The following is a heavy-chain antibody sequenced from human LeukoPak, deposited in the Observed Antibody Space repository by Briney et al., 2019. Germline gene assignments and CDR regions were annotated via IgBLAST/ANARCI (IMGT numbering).Heavy chain of an antibody. V-gene: IGHV1-2*02. D-gene: IGHD3-9*01. Sequence: ASVKVSCKTSGYTFTDYYIHWVRQAPGQGPEWMGWINPNSGGTNYAQNLQGRVTMTRDTSISTAYMELSSLGSEDTAVYYCAREGPYDILTGRRIYFDYWGQGTLVTVSS. CDR2: INPNSGGT. J-gene: IGHJ4*02. CDR3: AREGPYDILTGRRIYFDY. CDR1: GYTFTDYY.